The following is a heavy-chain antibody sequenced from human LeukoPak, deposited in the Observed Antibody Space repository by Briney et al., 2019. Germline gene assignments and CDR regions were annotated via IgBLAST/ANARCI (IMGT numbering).Heavy chain of an antibody. CDR1: GFTFSSYA. Sequence: GGSLRLSCAASGFTFSSYAMGWVRQAPGKGLEWVSAIAHSGTSTYYADSVKGRFTISRDNSKNTLFLQMNSLRAEDTAVYYCARDLYGVGAGGAFDYWGQGTLVTVSS. J-gene: IGHJ4*02. D-gene: IGHD1-26*01. CDR2: IAHSGTST. CDR3: ARDLYGVGAGGAFDY. V-gene: IGHV3-23*01.